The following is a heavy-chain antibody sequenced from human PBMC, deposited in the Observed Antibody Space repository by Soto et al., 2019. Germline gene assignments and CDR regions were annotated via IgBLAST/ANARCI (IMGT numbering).Heavy chain of an antibody. CDR1: GFTFSSYG. D-gene: IGHD1-26*01. V-gene: IGHV3-30*18. CDR3: AKDLVGGVRYYYGMDV. J-gene: IGHJ6*02. Sequence: PRGSLRLSSTASGFTFSSYGMHCVRPAPGKGLEWVAVISYDGSNKYYADSVKGRFTISRDNSKNTLYLQMNSLRAEDTAVYYCAKDLVGGVRYYYGMDVWGQGTTVTVSS. CDR2: ISYDGSNK.